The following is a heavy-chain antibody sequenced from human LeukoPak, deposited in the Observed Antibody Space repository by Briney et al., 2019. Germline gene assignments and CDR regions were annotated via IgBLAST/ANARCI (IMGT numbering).Heavy chain of an antibody. CDR3: AKDREPTSGYSSSWYSGNFDY. Sequence: GGSLRLSCAASGFTFSSYAMSWVRQAPGKGLEWVSAISGSGGSTYYADSVKGRFTISRDNSKNTLYLQMNSLRAEDTAVYYCAKDREPTSGYSSSWYSGNFDYWGQGTLVTDSS. CDR2: ISGSGGST. D-gene: IGHD6-13*01. CDR1: GFTFSSYA. V-gene: IGHV3-23*01. J-gene: IGHJ4*02.